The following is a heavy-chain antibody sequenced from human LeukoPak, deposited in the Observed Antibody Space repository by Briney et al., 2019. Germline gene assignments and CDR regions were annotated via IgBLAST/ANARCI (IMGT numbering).Heavy chain of an antibody. V-gene: IGHV4-59*01. Sequence: ASETLCLACTVSGDSISSYYWSWIRQPPGRGLEWIGYIYYSGSTNYNPSLKSRVTISVDTPKNQFSLKLCSVTAADTAVYYCARGSSGYDPDAFDIRGQGTMVTVSS. CDR1: GDSISSYY. J-gene: IGHJ3*02. CDR2: IYYSGST. D-gene: IGHD5-12*01. CDR3: ARGSSGYDPDAFDI.